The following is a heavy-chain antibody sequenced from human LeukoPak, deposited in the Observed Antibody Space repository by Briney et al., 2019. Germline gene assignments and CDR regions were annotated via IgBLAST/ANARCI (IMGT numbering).Heavy chain of an antibody. Sequence: GGSLRLSCAASGFTFSSYGMHWVRQAPGKGLEWVAVISYDGSNKYYADSMKGRFTISRDNAKNSLYLQMNSLRTEDTALYFCARDRAYSYGYTYFDLWGRGTLVTVSS. J-gene: IGHJ2*01. D-gene: IGHD5-18*01. CDR3: ARDRAYSYGYTYFDL. CDR2: ISYDGSNK. V-gene: IGHV3-30*03. CDR1: GFTFSSYG.